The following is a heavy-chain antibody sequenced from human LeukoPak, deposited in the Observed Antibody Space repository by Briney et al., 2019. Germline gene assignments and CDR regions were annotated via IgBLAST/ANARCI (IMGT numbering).Heavy chain of an antibody. CDR2: IYSGGST. Sequence: PGGSLRLSCAASGFTVSSNYMSRVRQAPGKGLEWVSVIYSGGSTYYADPVKGRFTISRDNSKNTLYLQMNSLRAEDTAVYYCARKSEYDFWSGYLDYWGQGTLVTVSS. CDR3: ARKSEYDFWSGYLDY. V-gene: IGHV3-53*01. CDR1: GFTVSSNY. D-gene: IGHD3-3*01. J-gene: IGHJ4*02.